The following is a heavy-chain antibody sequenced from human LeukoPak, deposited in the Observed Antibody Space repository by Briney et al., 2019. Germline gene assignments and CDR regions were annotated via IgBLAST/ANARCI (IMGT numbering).Heavy chain of an antibody. CDR3: ARRTDYYGSGSYSY. V-gene: IGHV4-34*01. CDR1: GGSFSNNY. Sequence: SETLSLTCAVYGGSFSNNYWSWMRQPPGKGLEWIGEIYHSGSTNYNPSLKSRVTISVDKSKNQFSLKLSSVTAADTAVYYCARRTDYYGSGSYSYWGQGTLVTVSS. D-gene: IGHD3-10*01. J-gene: IGHJ4*02. CDR2: IYHSGST.